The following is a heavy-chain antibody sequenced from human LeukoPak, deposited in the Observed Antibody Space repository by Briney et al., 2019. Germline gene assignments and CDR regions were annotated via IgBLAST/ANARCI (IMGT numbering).Heavy chain of an antibody. CDR3: AREGITGTTGYFDY. J-gene: IGHJ4*02. V-gene: IGHV3-53*01. Sequence: QPGGSLRLSCAASGFTVSSNYMSWVRQAPGKGLEWASVIYSGGSTYYADSVKGRFTISRDNSKNTLYLQMNSLRAEDTAVYYCAREGITGTTGYFDYWGQGTLVTVSS. CDR1: GFTVSSNY. D-gene: IGHD1-7*01. CDR2: IYSGGST.